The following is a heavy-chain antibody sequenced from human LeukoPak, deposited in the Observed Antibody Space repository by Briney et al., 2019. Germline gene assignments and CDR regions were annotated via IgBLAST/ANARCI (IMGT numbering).Heavy chain of an antibody. D-gene: IGHD5-12*01. J-gene: IGHJ6*03. Sequence: SVKVSCKASGGTFSSYAISWVRQAPGQGLEWMGWISAYNGNTNYAQKLQGRVTMTTDTSTSTAYMELRSLRSDDMAVYYCARDGGYDLLYYYYYMDVWGKGTTVTVSS. CDR2: ISAYNGNT. CDR3: ARDGGYDLLYYYYYMDV. CDR1: GGTFSSYA. V-gene: IGHV1-18*03.